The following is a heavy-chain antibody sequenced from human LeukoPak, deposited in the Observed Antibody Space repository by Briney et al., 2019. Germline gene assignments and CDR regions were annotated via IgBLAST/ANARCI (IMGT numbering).Heavy chain of an antibody. D-gene: IGHD6-19*01. J-gene: IGHJ4*02. CDR2: INSDGSSK. Sequence: PGGSLTLPCAPSGFPFTTYWMHGVPHAPEKGLVWVSGINSDGSSKTYADAVKGRFTISRDNDKNTLYLQMNSLRAEDTAVYYCARSSGWYDYWGQGTLVTVSS. CDR1: GFPFTTYW. CDR3: ARSSGWYDY. V-gene: IGHV3-74*01.